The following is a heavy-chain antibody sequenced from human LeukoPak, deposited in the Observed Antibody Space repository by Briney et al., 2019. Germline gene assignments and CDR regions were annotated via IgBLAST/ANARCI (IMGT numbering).Heavy chain of an antibody. CDR1: GFTFSDYY. CDR3: AKLANDYGGNSVDY. D-gene: IGHD4-23*01. V-gene: IGHV3-11*01. CDR2: ISSSSSTI. Sequence: GGSLRLSCAASGFTFSDYYMSWIRQAPGKGLEWVSYISSSSSTIYYADSVKGRFTISRDNAKNSLYLQMNSLRAEDTAVYYCAKLANDYGGNSVDYWGQGTLVTVSS. J-gene: IGHJ4*02.